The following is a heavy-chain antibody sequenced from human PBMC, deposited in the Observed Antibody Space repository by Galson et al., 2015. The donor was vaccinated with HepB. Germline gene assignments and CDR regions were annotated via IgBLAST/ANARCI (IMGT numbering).Heavy chain of an antibody. CDR2: ISAYNGNT. D-gene: IGHD3-22*01. CDR3: ARGDYYDSSGYSDY. J-gene: IGHJ4*02. V-gene: IGHV1-18*04. Sequence: SVKVSCKASGYTFTSYYMHWVRQAPGQGLEWMGWISAYNGNTNYAQKLQGRVTMTTDTSTSTAYMELRSLRSDDTAVYYCARGDYYDSSGYSDYWGQGTLVTVSS. CDR1: GYTFTSYY.